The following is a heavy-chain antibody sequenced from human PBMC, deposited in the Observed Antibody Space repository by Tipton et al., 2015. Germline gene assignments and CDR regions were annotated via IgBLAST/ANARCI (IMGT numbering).Heavy chain of an antibody. V-gene: IGHV4-38-2*01. CDR2: VYPGGGT. J-gene: IGHJ5*02. D-gene: IGHD6-13*01. CDR1: GYSINNDYY. CDR3: ARSLFPETAGLENWFDP. Sequence: GLVKPSETMSLTCDVSGYSINNDYYWGWIRQAPGKGLEWIGFVYPGGGTYYNPPLRSRVTISVDTSKNQFSLRLSSVTAADTAVYYCARSLFPETAGLENWFDPWGQGTLVTVSS.